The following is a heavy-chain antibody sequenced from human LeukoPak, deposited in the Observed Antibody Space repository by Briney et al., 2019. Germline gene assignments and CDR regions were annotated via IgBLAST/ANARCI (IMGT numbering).Heavy chain of an antibody. CDR3: ARQGDGGYSFGNFDS. Sequence: SETLSLTCTVSGGSISSSSYYWGWIRQPPGHGLEWIGSIYYSGSTYYNPSLKSRVTISVDTSKNQFSLKLSSVTAADTAVYYCARQGDGGYSFGNFDSWGQGTLVTVSS. CDR1: GGSISSSSYY. V-gene: IGHV4-39*01. D-gene: IGHD5-18*01. J-gene: IGHJ4*02. CDR2: IYYSGST.